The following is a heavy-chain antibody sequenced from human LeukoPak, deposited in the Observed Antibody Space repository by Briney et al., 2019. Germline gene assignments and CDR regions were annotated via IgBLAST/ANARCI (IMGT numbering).Heavy chain of an antibody. Sequence: GGSLRLSCAASGFTFSSYSMNWDRQAPGKGLEWVSYISSSSSTIYYADSVKGRFTISRDNAKNSLYLQMNSLRAEDSAVYYCARDNLDWFDPWGQGTLVTVSS. V-gene: IGHV3-48*01. J-gene: IGHJ5*02. D-gene: IGHD1-20*01. CDR2: ISSSSSTI. CDR3: ARDNLDWFDP. CDR1: GFTFSSYS.